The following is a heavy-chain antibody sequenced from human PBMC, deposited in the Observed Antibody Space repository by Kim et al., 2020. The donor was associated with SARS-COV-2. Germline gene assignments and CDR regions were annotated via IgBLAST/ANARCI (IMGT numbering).Heavy chain of an antibody. CDR3: AEARDGFGWPALDS. D-gene: IGHD6-19*01. Sequence: YANSVTGRFTIYRDNAVHTLYLQLSSLRADDTAVYYCAEARDGFGWPALDSWGQGTLVTVSS. J-gene: IGHJ4*02. V-gene: IGHV3-74*03.